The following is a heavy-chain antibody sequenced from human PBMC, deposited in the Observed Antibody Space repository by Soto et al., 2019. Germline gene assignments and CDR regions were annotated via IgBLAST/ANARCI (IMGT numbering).Heavy chain of an antibody. CDR2: IYPGGSDT. Sequence: GESLKISCKGSGYSFTSYCIGWVRQMPGKGLEWMGIIYPGGSDTRYSPSFQGQVTISADKSISTAYLQWSSLKASDTAMYYCARRTYYDSSGYYYSYYYGMDVWGEGTTVTVSS. CDR3: ARRTYYDSSGYYYSYYYGMDV. J-gene: IGHJ6*04. V-gene: IGHV5-51*01. D-gene: IGHD3-22*01. CDR1: GYSFTSYC.